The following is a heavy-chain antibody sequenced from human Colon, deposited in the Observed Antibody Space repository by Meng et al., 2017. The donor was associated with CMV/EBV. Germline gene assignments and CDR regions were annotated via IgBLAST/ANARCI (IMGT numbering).Heavy chain of an antibody. J-gene: IGHJ4*02. V-gene: IGHV3-9*01. Sequence: SCAASGFRFDDFAMHWVRQAPGKGLEWVSRTTWKSGGRGYADSVKGRFTISRDNAKNSLCLQMNSLSAEDTAVYYCVRDNARVQGNIPILVVPQGFDYWGQGTVVTVSS. CDR3: VRDNARVQGNIPILVVPQGFDY. CDR2: TTWKSGGR. D-gene: IGHD3-22*01. CDR1: GFRFDDFA.